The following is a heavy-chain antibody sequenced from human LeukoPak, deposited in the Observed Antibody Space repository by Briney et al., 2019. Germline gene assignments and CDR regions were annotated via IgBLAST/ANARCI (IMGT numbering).Heavy chain of an antibody. D-gene: IGHD6-13*01. CDR2: ISGSGGST. Sequence: GGSLRLSCAASGFTFSSYAMSWVRQAPGEGLEWVSAISGSGGSTYYADSVKGRFTISSDNSKNTLYLQMNSLRAEDTAVYYCAKDTTHSGYSSSWYGASGYWGQGTLVTVSS. V-gene: IGHV3-23*01. CDR3: AKDTTHSGYSSSWYGASGY. CDR1: GFTFSSYA. J-gene: IGHJ4*02.